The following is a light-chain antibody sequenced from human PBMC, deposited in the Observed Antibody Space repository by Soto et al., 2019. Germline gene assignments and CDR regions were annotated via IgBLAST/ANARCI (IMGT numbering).Light chain of an antibody. J-gene: IGLJ2*01. V-gene: IGLV1-44*01. CDR3: AAWDDSLNGHVV. Sequence: QSVLTQPPSASGTPGQRVTISRSGSSSNIGRNTVNWYQQNTGTAPKLLIYNDNQRPSGVPDRLSGSKSGTSGSLAISVLRSEVEGDCYCAAWDDSLNGHVVCGGGTKLTVL. CDR2: NDN. CDR1: SSNIGRNT.